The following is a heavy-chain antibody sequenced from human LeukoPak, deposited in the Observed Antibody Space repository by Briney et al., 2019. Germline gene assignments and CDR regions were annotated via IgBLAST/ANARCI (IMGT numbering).Heavy chain of an antibody. CDR3: AREGSGWDPFDY. Sequence: SETLSLTCTVSGGSISSSSYYWGWIRQPPGKGLEWIGSIYYSGSTYYNPSLKSRVTISVDTSKNQFSLRLSSVAPADTAVYYCAREGSGWDPFDYWGQGTLVTVSS. J-gene: IGHJ4*02. CDR2: IYYSGST. CDR1: GGSISSSSYY. V-gene: IGHV4-39*07. D-gene: IGHD6-19*01.